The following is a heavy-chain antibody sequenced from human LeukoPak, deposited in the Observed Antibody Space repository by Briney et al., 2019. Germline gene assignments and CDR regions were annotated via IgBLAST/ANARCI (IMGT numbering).Heavy chain of an antibody. CDR3: VRAAAGFDP. J-gene: IGHJ5*02. CDR1: GFSISSNW. Sequence: GGSLRLSCAASGFSISSNWMHWVRQAPGKGLVWVSRINSDGSSTSYADSVEGRFSISRDNAKNTLYLQMNSLRAEDTAVYYCVRAAAGFDPWGQGTLVTVSS. CDR2: INSDGSST. V-gene: IGHV3-74*01. D-gene: IGHD6-13*01.